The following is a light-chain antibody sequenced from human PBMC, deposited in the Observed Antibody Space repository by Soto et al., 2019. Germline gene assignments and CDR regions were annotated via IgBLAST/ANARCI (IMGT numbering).Light chain of an antibody. V-gene: IGLV2-14*01. Sequence: SALTQPASVSGSPGQSITISCTGTSSDVGGYNYVSWYQQYPGKAPKLMIYEVRNRPSGVSNRFSGSKSGNTASLTISGLQAEDEADYYCSSYTSSNTVEFGGGTKLTVL. CDR2: EVR. J-gene: IGLJ2*01. CDR1: SSDVGGYNY. CDR3: SSYTSSNTVE.